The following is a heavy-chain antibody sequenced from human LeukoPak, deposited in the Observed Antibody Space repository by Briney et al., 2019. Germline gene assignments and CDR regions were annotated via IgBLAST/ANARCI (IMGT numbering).Heavy chain of an antibody. J-gene: IGHJ4*02. D-gene: IGHD5-12*01. V-gene: IGHV4-59*01. CDR1: GGSISSYS. CDR3: VSSYGGYVLDY. CDR2: VYHSGSI. Sequence: SETLSLTCTVSGGSISSYSWNWIRQSPGKGLEWIGRVYHSGSINYNPSLKSRVTISVDTSKSQFSLNLSSVTAADTAVYYCVSSYGGYVLDYWGQGTLVIVSS.